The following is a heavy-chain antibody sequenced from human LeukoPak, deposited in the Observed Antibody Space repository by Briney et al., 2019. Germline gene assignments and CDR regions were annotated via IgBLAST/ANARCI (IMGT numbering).Heavy chain of an antibody. D-gene: IGHD4-23*01. CDR2: IRYDGRNK. CDR1: GFTFSTYG. J-gene: IGHJ4*02. CDR3: ATSSYGGNFGLFDY. V-gene: IGHV3-30*02. Sequence: GGSLRLSRAASGFTFSTYGMHWVRQAPGKGLEWVAFIRYDGRNKYYADSVKGRFTISRDNSKNALCLQMNSLRAEDTAVYYCATSSYGGNFGLFDYWGQGILVTVSS.